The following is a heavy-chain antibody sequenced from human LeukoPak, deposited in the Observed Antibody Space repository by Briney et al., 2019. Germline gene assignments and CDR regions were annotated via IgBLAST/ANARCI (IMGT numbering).Heavy chain of an antibody. V-gene: IGHV3-21*04. Sequence: GGSLRLSCAASGFTFSSYSMNWVRQAPGKGLEWVSSISSSSSYIYYADSVKGRFTISRDNAKNSLYLQMNSLRAEDTAVYYCARVGQYYYGSGSYRTLYFDYWGQGTLVTVSS. CDR1: GFTFSSYS. CDR3: ARVGQYYYGSGSYRTLYFDY. J-gene: IGHJ4*02. CDR2: ISSSSSYI. D-gene: IGHD3-10*01.